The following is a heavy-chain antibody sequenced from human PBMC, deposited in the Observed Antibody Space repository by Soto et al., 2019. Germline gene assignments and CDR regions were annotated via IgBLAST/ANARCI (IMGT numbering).Heavy chain of an antibody. D-gene: IGHD5-12*01. V-gene: IGHV3-11*04. CDR1: GFTFSDYY. J-gene: IGHJ4*02. CDR2: ISSSGSTI. CDR3: ASDGTVLVAKINIFDY. Sequence: GGSLRLSCAASGFTFSDYYMTWVRQAPGKGLEWVSYISSSGSTIYYADSVKGRFTISRDNAKNSLYLQMNSLRAEDTAVYYCASDGTVLVAKINIFDYWGQGTPVTVSS.